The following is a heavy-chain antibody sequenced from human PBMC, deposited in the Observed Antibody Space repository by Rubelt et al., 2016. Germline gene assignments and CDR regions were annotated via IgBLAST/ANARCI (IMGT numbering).Heavy chain of an antibody. CDR2: ISYDGSKT. J-gene: IGHJ4*02. Sequence: SLRLSCAASGFTISSDALHWVRQAPGKGLEWVALISYDGSKTYYADFVRGRFTISRDNSENTLYLHVNSLRAEDSAVYYCAREIDYFDYWGQGTLVTVSS. V-gene: IGHV3-30*04. CDR1: GFTISSDA. CDR3: AREIDYFDY.